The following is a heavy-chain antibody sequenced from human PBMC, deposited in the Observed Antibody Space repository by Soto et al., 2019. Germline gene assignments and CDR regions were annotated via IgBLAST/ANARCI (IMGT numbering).Heavy chain of an antibody. CDR1: GYSFTSYW. Sequence: PGESLKISCKGSGYSFTSYWISWVRQMPGKGLEWIGRIDPSDSYTNYSPSFQGHVTISADKSISTAYLQWSSLKASDTAMYYCARHSIAAWVAFDIWGQGTMVTVSS. CDR3: ARHSIAAWVAFDI. D-gene: IGHD6-13*01. J-gene: IGHJ3*02. CDR2: IDPSDSYT. V-gene: IGHV5-10-1*01.